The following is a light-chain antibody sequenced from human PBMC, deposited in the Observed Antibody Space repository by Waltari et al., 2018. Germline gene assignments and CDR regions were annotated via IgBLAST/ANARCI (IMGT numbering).Light chain of an antibody. CDR1: SRDVGSYNY. Sequence: QSALTQPRSVSGSPGQSVTISCTGTSRDVGSYNYVSWYLQYPGKAPKLMIYDVTKRPSGVPDRFSGSKSGNTASLTISGLQAEDEADYHCCSFAGTYYVFGTGTEVTVL. J-gene: IGLJ1*01. CDR2: DVT. CDR3: CSFAGTYYV. V-gene: IGLV2-11*01.